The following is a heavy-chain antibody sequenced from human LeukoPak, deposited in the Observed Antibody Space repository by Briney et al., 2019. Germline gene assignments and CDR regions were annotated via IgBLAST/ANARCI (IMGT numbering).Heavy chain of an antibody. Sequence: SETLSLTCTVSSGSISTYYWSWIRQPPGKGLEWIGYIYEYGSTNINPSLKSRVTISKDTSKNQFSVKLSSVTAADTAVYYCARHGGSYSFDSWGQGTRVSVSS. CDR2: IYEYGST. CDR3: ARHGGSYSFDS. CDR1: SGSISTYY. V-gene: IGHV4-59*08. J-gene: IGHJ4*02. D-gene: IGHD2-21*01.